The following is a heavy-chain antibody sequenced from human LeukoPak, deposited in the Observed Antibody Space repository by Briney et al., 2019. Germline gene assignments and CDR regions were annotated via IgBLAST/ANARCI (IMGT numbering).Heavy chain of an antibody. Sequence: PSETLSLTCGVSGGSITSTNWWSWVRQPPGQGLEWIGEISLTGRTKYNPSLIGRVIMSLDESRNQLSLTLTSVTAADTAMYYCTRESGPYCPFGYWGQGTLVVVPS. V-gene: IGHV4-4*02. CDR3: TRESGPYCPFGY. D-gene: IGHD1-26*01. CDR1: GGSITSTNW. CDR2: ISLTGRT. J-gene: IGHJ4*02.